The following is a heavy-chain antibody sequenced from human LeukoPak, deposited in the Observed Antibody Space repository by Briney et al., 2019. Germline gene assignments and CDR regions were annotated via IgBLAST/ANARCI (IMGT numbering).Heavy chain of an antibody. J-gene: IGHJ4*02. CDR1: GFTFSSYS. V-gene: IGHV3-48*04. CDR2: ISSSSSTI. CDR3: ARDWGSVFSEFDY. D-gene: IGHD3-16*01. Sequence: GGSLRLSCAASGFTFSSYSMNWVRQAPGKGLEWVSYISSSSSTIYYADSVKGRFTISRDNAKNSLYLQMNSLRAEDTAVYYCARDWGSVFSEFDYWGQGTLVTVSS.